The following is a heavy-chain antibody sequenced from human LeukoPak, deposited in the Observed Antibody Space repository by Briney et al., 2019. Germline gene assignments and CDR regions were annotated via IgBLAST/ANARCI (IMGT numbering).Heavy chain of an antibody. CDR2: IHSDGTT. Sequence: GGSLRLSCAASEFSVSHNYMSWVRQAPGKGLEWVSVIHSDGTTHYADSVKGRFTISRDNSKNTLYLQMNSLRVEDTAMYYCARETGYSTSWYAYYFDYWGQGTLVTVAS. V-gene: IGHV3-53*01. CDR3: ARETGYSTSWYAYYFDY. CDR1: EFSVSHNY. J-gene: IGHJ4*02. D-gene: IGHD6-13*01.